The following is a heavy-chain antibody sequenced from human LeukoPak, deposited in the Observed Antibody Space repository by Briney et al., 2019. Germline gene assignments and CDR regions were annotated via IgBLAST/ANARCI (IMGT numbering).Heavy chain of an antibody. J-gene: IGHJ4*02. CDR1: GFTLSDAW. D-gene: IGHD5-24*01. Sequence: PGGSLRLPCGVSGFTLSDAWMNWVRRAPGKGLEWIGRIKSSADGGTIDYAAPVKGRFTISRDESKNILFLQMNSLKSEDTAVYYCTRMGRYDYWGRGTLVTVSS. CDR3: TRMGRYDY. V-gene: IGHV3-15*01. CDR2: IKSSADGGTI.